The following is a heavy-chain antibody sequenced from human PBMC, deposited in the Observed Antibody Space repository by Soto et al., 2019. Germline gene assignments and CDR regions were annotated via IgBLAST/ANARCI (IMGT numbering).Heavy chain of an antibody. Sequence: SQTLSLTCTVSAGSTSSSLYYLGWIRQPPWKGLEWIGTFYYSENTYYNPSLKSRVTLSVDTSKTQSSLKLSSVTAADTAVYYCAKLAGNCSGNSCHGDYAMDVWGQGTTVT. CDR2: FYYSENT. J-gene: IGHJ6*02. V-gene: IGHV4-39*01. D-gene: IGHD2-15*01. CDR1: AGSTSSSLYY. CDR3: AKLAGNCSGNSCHGDYAMDV.